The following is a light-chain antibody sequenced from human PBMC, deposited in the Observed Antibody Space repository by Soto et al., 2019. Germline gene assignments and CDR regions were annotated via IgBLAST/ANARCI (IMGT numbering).Light chain of an antibody. V-gene: IGKV1-39*01. CDR3: QQSYKMPS. CDR2: ATS. J-gene: IGKJ5*01. CDR1: RNVSIY. Sequence: EIPLTQSPSSLAASVGDRLTLTCRASRNVSIYLNWYQHKPGKGPTLLIHATSNLQIGVPSRFSGSGSGTEFTLTISSLEPEDFGTYYCQQSYKMPSFGQGTRLVFK.